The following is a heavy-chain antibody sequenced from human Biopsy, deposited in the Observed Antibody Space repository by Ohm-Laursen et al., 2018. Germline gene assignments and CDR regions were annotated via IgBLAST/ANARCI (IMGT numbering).Heavy chain of an antibody. J-gene: IGHJ6*02. Sequence: PTQTLTLTRSFSGFSLSARGMRVSWIRQAPGKALEWLACVDWDDYKDYSASLQTKLSISKDTSNDQVVLTVNNVDPADTATYYCARTPILIVSAGLVYRHRRHLQGMDVWGQGIAVTVS. CDR2: VDWDDYK. CDR1: GFSLSARGMR. CDR3: ARTPILIVSAGLVYRHRRHLQGMDV. D-gene: IGHD6-13*01. V-gene: IGHV2-70*04.